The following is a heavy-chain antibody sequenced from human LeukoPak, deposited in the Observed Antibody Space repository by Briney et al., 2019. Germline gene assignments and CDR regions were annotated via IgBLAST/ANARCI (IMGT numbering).Heavy chain of an antibody. D-gene: IGHD3-10*01. CDR1: GFTFSSYS. V-gene: IGHV3-21*01. CDR2: ISSSSSYI. J-gene: IGHJ4*02. CDR3: AVDWTGSGSSSYFDY. Sequence: PGGSLRLSCAASGFTFSSYSMNWVRRAPGKGLEWVSSISSSSSYIYYADSVKGRFTISRDNAKNSLYLQMNSLRAEDTAVYYCAVDWTGSGSSSYFDYWGQGTLVAVSS.